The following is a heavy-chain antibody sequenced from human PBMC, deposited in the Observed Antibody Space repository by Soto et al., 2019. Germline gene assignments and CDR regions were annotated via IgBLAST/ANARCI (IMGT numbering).Heavy chain of an antibody. Sequence: GGSLRLSCAASGFTFSSYAMSWVRQAPGKGLEWVSYISSSSSTIYYADSVKGRFTISRDNFKNTLYLQMNSLRAEDTAVYYCAKVSGDYANWFDPWGQGTLVTVSS. CDR1: GFTFSSYA. J-gene: IGHJ5*02. D-gene: IGHD4-17*01. V-gene: IGHV3-23*01. CDR2: ISSSSSTI. CDR3: AKVSGDYANWFDP.